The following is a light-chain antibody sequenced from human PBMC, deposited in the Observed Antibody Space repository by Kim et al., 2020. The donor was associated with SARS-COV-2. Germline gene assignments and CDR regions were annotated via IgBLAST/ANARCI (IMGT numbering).Light chain of an antibody. J-gene: IGKJ3*01. Sequence: ASLGDRVTITCRASQGINTYLAWYQQEPGKVPKLLIYAASTLQSGVPSRFSGGGSGTEFTLTISSLQPEDVATYYCQRYDSVPRAFGPGTKVDIK. V-gene: IGKV1-27*01. CDR1: QGINTY. CDR2: AAS. CDR3: QRYDSVPRA.